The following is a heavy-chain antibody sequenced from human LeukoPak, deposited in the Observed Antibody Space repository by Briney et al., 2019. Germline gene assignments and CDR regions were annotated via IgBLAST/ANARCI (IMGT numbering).Heavy chain of an antibody. V-gene: IGHV3-23*01. CDR2: VSVSGGRK. D-gene: IGHD6-19*01. CDR1: GFTFSSYA. Sequence: PGGSLRLSCAASGFTFSSYALSWVRQAPGKGLEWVSGVSVSGGRKYYADSVKGRFTISRDNSKNTLYLQMNSLRAEDTAVYYCVKDGYCSGWSFDYWGQGTLVTVSS. CDR3: VKDGYCSGWSFDY. J-gene: IGHJ4*02.